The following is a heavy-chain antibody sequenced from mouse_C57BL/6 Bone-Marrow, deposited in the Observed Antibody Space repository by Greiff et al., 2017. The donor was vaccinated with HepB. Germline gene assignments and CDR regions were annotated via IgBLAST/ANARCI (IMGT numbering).Heavy chain of an antibody. Sequence: EVMLVESGGDLVKPGGSLKLSCAASGFTFSSYGMSWVRQTPDKRLEWVATISSGGSYTYYPDSVKGRFTISRDNAKNTLYLQMRSLKSEDTAMYYCARRLLSMDYWGQGTSVTVSS. V-gene: IGHV5-6*02. J-gene: IGHJ4*01. CDR3: ARRLLSMDY. CDR2: ISSGGSYT. D-gene: IGHD2-1*01. CDR1: GFTFSSYG.